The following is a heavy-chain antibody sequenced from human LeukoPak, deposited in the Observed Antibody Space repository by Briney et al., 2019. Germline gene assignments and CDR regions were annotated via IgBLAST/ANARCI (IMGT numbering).Heavy chain of an antibody. CDR3: ARHAPYMVRGNGEDY. V-gene: IGHV1-18*01. D-gene: IGHD3-10*01. J-gene: IGHJ4*02. Sequence: GASVKVSCKASGYTFTNYGISWVRQAPGQGLEWMGWISAYNGNTNYAQKLQGRVTMTTDTSTSTAYMELRSLRSDDTAVYYCARHAPYMVRGNGEDYWGQGTLVTVSS. CDR2: ISAYNGNT. CDR1: GYTFTNYG.